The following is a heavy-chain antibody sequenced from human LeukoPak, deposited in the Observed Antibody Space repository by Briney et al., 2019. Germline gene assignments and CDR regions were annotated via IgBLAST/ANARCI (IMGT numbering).Heavy chain of an antibody. Sequence: SVKVSCKASGYTFTSYGISWVRQAPGQGLEWMGGIIPIFGTANYAQKFQGRVTITADESTSTAYMELSSLRSEDTAVYYCARDTNTHRAFDIWGQGTMVTVSS. CDR3: ARDTNTHRAFDI. CDR2: IIPIFGTA. CDR1: GYTFTSYG. J-gene: IGHJ3*02. D-gene: IGHD2-8*01. V-gene: IGHV1-69*13.